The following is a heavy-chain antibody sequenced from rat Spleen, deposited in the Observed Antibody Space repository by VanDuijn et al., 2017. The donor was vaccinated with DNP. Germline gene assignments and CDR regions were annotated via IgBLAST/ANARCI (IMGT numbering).Heavy chain of an antibody. CDR2: ISYEGSST. Sequence: EVQLVESGGGLVQPGRSMKLSCTASGFTFRDHYMAWVRQAPMKGLEWVASISYEGSSTYYRESVKGRFTISRDHAKNTLYLQMNSLRSEDTATYYCASPGSSDYFDYWGQGVMVTVSS. CDR3: ASPGSSDYFDY. V-gene: IGHV5-22*01. J-gene: IGHJ2*01. CDR1: GFTFRDHY. D-gene: IGHD5-1*01.